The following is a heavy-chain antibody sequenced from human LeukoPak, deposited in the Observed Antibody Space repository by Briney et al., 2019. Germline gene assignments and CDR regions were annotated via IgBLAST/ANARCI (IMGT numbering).Heavy chain of an antibody. D-gene: IGHD3-22*01. CDR1: GFTFSSYA. V-gene: IGHV3-30-3*01. Sequence: GGSLRLSCAASGFTFSSYAMHWVRQAPGKGLEWVAVISYDGSNKYYADSVKGRFTISRDNSKNTLYLQMNSLRAEDTAVYYCARYFYYDSSGYCDYWGQGTLVTVSS. CDR2: ISYDGSNK. J-gene: IGHJ4*02. CDR3: ARYFYYDSSGYCDY.